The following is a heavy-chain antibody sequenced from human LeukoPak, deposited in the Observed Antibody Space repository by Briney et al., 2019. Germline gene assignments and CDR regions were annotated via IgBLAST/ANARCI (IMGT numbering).Heavy chain of an antibody. CDR3: ARDSEYGYSSGWSGDVFDY. J-gene: IGHJ4*02. D-gene: IGHD6-19*01. CDR1: GYTFTGYY. Sequence: ASVKVSCKASGYTFTGYYMHWVRQAPGQGLEWMGWINPNSGGTNYAQKFQGRVTMTRDTSISTAYMELSRLRSDDTAVYYCARDSEYGYSSGWSGDVFDYWGQGTLVTVSS. V-gene: IGHV1-2*02. CDR2: INPNSGGT.